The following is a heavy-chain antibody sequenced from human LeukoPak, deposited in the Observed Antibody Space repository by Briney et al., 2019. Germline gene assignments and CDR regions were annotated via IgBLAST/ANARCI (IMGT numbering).Heavy chain of an antibody. J-gene: IGHJ3*02. CDR2: IYTSGST. V-gene: IGHV4-4*07. CDR3: ARELMCSGGSCYGDDAFDI. Sequence: PSETLSLTCTVSGGSISSYYWSWIRQPAGKGLEWIGRIYTSGSTNYNPSLKSRVTMSVDTSKNQFSLKLSSVTAADTAVYYCARELMCSGGSCYGDDAFDIWGQGTMVTVSS. D-gene: IGHD2-15*01. CDR1: GGSISSYY.